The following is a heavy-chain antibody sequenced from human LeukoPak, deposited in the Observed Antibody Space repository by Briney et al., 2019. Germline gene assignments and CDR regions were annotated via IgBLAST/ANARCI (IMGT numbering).Heavy chain of an antibody. CDR1: GGSINTYY. J-gene: IGHJ3*02. CDR2: IYNSGST. Sequence: PSETLSLTCTVSGGSINTYYWSWVRQPPGKGLEWIGYIYNSGSTNYNPSLKSRVTISGDTSKNQFSLKLSSLTTADTAVYYCARGRGRGMLAFDIWGQGTMVTVSS. V-gene: IGHV4-59*01. CDR3: ARGRGRGMLAFDI. D-gene: IGHD5-24*01.